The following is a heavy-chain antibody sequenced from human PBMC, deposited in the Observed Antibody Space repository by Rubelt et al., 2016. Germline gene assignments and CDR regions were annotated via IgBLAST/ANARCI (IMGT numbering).Heavy chain of an antibody. J-gene: IGHJ4*02. CDR1: GYTFTGYY. CDR3: AREFPDF. V-gene: IGHV1-2*06. Sequence: QAQLVQSGAEVKKPGASVKVSCEASGYTFTGYYMHWVRQAPGQGLEWMGRINCNNGGANYAQKFQGRVTMTRDTSITTTYMEMSSLRSDDTAVYYCAREFPDFWGQGTLVTVSS. CDR2: INCNNGGA.